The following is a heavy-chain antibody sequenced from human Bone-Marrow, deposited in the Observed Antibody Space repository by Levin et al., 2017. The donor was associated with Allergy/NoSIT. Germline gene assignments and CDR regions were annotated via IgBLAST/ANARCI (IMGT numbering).Heavy chain of an antibody. CDR2: ISGSGGST. Sequence: GGSLRLSCAASGFTFSSYAMSWVRQAPGKGLEWVSAISGSGGSTYYADSVKGRFTISRDNSKNTLYLQMNSLRAEDTAVYYCAKSLRVVAATNYYYYGMDVWGQGTTVTVSS. CDR1: GFTFSSYA. CDR3: AKSLRVVAATNYYYYGMDV. V-gene: IGHV3-23*01. J-gene: IGHJ6*02. D-gene: IGHD2-15*01.